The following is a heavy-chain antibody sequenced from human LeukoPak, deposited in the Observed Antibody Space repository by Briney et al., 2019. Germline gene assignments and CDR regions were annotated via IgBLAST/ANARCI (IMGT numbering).Heavy chain of an antibody. CDR2: ITSSSSHI. J-gene: IGHJ4*02. Sequence: GGSLRLSCAASGFTVSSNHMSWVRQAPGKGLQWVSSITSSSSHIYYADPVKGRFTISRDNAKNSLYLQMNSLRAEDTAVYYCARVRATVTPFDYWGQGTLVTVSS. V-gene: IGHV3-21*01. D-gene: IGHD4-17*01. CDR3: ARVRATVTPFDY. CDR1: GFTVSSNH.